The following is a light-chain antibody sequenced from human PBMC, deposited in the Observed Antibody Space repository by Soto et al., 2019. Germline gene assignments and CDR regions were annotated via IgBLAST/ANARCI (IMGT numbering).Light chain of an antibody. J-gene: IGKJ4*01. CDR2: DAS. Sequence: EIVLTQSPATLSLSPGERATLSCRASQSVSSYLAWYQQKPGQAPRLLIYDASNRATGIPARFSGSGSGTDFTLTISSLETEDCAAYYCQQRSNWPLTFGGGTKVEIK. CDR3: QQRSNWPLT. CDR1: QSVSSY. V-gene: IGKV3-11*01.